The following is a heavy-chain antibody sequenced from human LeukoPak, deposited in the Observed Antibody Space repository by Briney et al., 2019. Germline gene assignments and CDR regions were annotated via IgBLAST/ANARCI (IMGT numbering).Heavy chain of an antibody. D-gene: IGHD3-10*01. CDR3: VRGTLGIWHYYGSGRKGPYYFDY. CDR1: GGSINNYQ. Sequence: SETLSLTCSVSGGSINNYQWSWIRQPAGKGLEWIGRLYDSGTPNYSPSLRRRISMSLDMSKNQFSLKIRSVTAADTAVYYCVRGTLGIWHYYGSGRKGPYYFDYWGQGTLVTVSS. V-gene: IGHV4-4*07. J-gene: IGHJ4*02. CDR2: LYDSGTP.